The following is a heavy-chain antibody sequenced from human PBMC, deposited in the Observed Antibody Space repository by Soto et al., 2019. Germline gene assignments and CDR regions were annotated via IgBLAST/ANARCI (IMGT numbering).Heavy chain of an antibody. CDR3: ARVGGGSGLLLAH. Sequence: QVQLVESGGGVVQPGRSLKLSCAASGFTFSSYGMHWVRQAPGKGLEWVALLSYDGSNKYYANSVKGRFTISRDNPKNTLLLQMNSLRAEDTAVYFCARVGGGSGLLLAHWGQGTLITVSS. V-gene: IGHV3-30*03. CDR1: GFTFSSYG. D-gene: IGHD2-15*01. CDR2: LSYDGSNK. J-gene: IGHJ4*02.